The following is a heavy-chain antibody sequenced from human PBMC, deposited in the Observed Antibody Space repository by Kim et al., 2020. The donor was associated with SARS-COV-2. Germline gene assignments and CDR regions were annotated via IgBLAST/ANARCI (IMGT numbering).Heavy chain of an antibody. D-gene: IGHD4-17*01. Sequence: NYADSVKGRFTMSRDNAKNTGYLQMNSLRGEDTALYYCARISTATTPDYWGQGTLVTVSS. CDR3: ARISTATTPDY. J-gene: IGHJ4*02. V-gene: IGHV3-74*01.